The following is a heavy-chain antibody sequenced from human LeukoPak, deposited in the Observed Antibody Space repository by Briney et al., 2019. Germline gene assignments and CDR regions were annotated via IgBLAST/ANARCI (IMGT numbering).Heavy chain of an antibody. J-gene: IGHJ4*02. Sequence: SETLSLTCAVYGGSFSGYYWSWIRQPPGKGLEWIGEINHSGSTNYNPSLKSQVPISVDTSKNQFSLKLSSVTAADTAVYYCARSSPIWELRYFDWLSHADFDYWGQGTLVTVSS. D-gene: IGHD3-9*01. CDR2: INHSGST. CDR3: ARSSPIWELRYFDWLSHADFDY. V-gene: IGHV4-34*01. CDR1: GGSFSGYY.